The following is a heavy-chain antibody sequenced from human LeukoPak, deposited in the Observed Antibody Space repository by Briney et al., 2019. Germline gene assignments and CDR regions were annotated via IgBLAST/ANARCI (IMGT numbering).Heavy chain of an antibody. CDR1: GFTFSSYA. CDR3: AKCTTSSSYYRGTDY. J-gene: IGHJ4*02. CDR2: ISGSGGNT. Sequence: GGSLRLSCAASGFTFSSYAMTWVRQAPGKGLDWVSAISGSGGNTYYADSVKGRFTVSRDSSKNALYLQINGLRAEDTAVYYCAKCTTSSSYYRGTDYWGQGTLVTVSS. V-gene: IGHV3-23*01. D-gene: IGHD6-13*01.